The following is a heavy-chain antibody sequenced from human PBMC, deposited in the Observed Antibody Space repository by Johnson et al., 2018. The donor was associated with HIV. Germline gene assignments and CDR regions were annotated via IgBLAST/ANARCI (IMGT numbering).Heavy chain of an antibody. CDR3: SHDSSGYDEAFDM. J-gene: IGHJ3*02. Sequence: QVQLVESGGGLVKPGGSLRLSCAASGFTFSSYAMHWVRQAPGKGLEWVAVIYSGGSTYYADSVKGRFTISRDNSKNTLYLQMNSLRAEDTAVYYCSHDSSGYDEAFDMGGQGTMVTVSS. CDR2: IYSGGST. CDR1: GFTFSSYA. V-gene: IGHV3-NL1*01. D-gene: IGHD3-22*01.